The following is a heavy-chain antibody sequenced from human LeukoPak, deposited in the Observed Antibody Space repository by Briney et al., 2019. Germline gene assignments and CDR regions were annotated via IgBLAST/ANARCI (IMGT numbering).Heavy chain of an antibody. V-gene: IGHV4-28*03. CDR1: GYSISSSNW. CDR3: ARDSYYYGSGSYPFDY. D-gene: IGHD3-10*01. J-gene: IGHJ4*02. CDR2: IYTSGST. Sequence: SDTLSLTCAVSGYSISSSNWWGWIRQPAGKGLEWIGRIYTSGSTNYNPSLKSRVTMSVDTSKNQFSLKLSSVTAADTAVYYCARDSYYYGSGSYPFDYWGQGTLVTVSS.